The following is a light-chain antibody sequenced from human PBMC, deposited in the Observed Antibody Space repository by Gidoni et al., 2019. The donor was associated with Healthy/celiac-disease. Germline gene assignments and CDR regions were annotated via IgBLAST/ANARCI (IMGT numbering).Light chain of an antibody. CDR2: EGS. CDR3: CSYAGSNYV. CDR1: SSDVGSYNL. Sequence: QSALTQTASVSGSPGQSITISCPGTSSDVGSYNLVSWYQQHPGKAPKLMIYEGSKRPSGVSNRFSGSKSGNTASLTISGLQAEDEADYYCCSYAGSNYVFGTGTKVTVL. J-gene: IGLJ1*01. V-gene: IGLV2-23*01.